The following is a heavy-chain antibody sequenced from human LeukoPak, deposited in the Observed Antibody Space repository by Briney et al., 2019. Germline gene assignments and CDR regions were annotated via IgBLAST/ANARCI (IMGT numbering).Heavy chain of an antibody. D-gene: IGHD4-17*01. CDR3: AKDPNCDYVGAFDT. J-gene: IGHJ3*02. CDR2: IGITSEYI. V-gene: IGHV3-23*01. Sequence: GGSLRLSCAASGFTMTAYAMSWVRQSPGKGLEWVSGIGITSEYIHYADSVKGRFTISRDNSKNTVYLEMSSLRAEDAAVYYCAKDPNCDYVGAFDTWGQGTMVVVSS. CDR1: GFTMTAYA.